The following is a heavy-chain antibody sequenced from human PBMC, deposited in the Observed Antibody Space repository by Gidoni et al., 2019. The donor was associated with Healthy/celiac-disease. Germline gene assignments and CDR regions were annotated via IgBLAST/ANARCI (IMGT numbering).Heavy chain of an antibody. CDR3: YGPIAAAGHAEYFQH. CDR1: GFTFSSYA. V-gene: IGHV3-23*01. Sequence: EVQLLESGGGLVQPGGSLRLSCAASGFTFSSYAMSWVRQAPGKGLEWVSAISGSGGSTYYADSVKGRFTISRDNSKNTLYLQMNSLRAEDTAVYYCYGPIAAAGHAEYFQHWGQGTLVTVSS. J-gene: IGHJ1*01. CDR2: ISGSGGST. D-gene: IGHD6-13*01.